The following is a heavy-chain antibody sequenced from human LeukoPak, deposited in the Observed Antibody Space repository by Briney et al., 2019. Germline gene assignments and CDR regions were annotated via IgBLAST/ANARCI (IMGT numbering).Heavy chain of an antibody. J-gene: IGHJ6*03. CDR1: GSTSSSYW. CDR3: ATLHRDSSSSHWGNHYYMDV. V-gene: IGHV3-7*01. D-gene: IGHD6-6*01. Sequence: HSGGSLRLSCVVSGSTSSSYWMTWVRQAPGKGLEWVANIKQDGSEKNYVDSVKGRFTISRDNAKNSLYLQMNSLRAEDTAVYYCATLHRDSSSSHWGNHYYMDVWGKGTTVTVSS. CDR2: IKQDGSEK.